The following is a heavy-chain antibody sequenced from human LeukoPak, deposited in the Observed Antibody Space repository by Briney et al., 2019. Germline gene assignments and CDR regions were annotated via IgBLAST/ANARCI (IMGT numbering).Heavy chain of an antibody. J-gene: IGHJ4*02. CDR2: INWNGGST. D-gene: IGHD3-22*01. CDR1: GFTFDDYG. V-gene: IGHV3-20*04. Sequence: GGSLRLSCAASGFTFDDYGMSWGRQAPGKGLEWVSGINWNGGSTFSADTVRGRFTISSDNDKNSMYMQMNSLRAEDTALYYCARSYYYDSSGYSRPFDYWGQGTLVTVSS. CDR3: ARSYYYDSSGYSRPFDY.